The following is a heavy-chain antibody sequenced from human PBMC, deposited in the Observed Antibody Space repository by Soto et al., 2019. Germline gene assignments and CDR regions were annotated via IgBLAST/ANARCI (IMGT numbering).Heavy chain of an antibody. J-gene: IGHJ4*02. V-gene: IGHV3-48*04. CDR3: ARGEDLTGYSPPFDY. D-gene: IGHD3-9*01. Sequence: GGSLRLSCAASGFTFSSYSMNWVRQAPGKGLEWVSYISSSSSTIYYADSVKGRFTISRDNAKNSLYLQMNSLRAEDTAVYYCARGEDLTGYSPPFDYWGQGTLVTVSS. CDR2: ISSSSSTI. CDR1: GFTFSSYS.